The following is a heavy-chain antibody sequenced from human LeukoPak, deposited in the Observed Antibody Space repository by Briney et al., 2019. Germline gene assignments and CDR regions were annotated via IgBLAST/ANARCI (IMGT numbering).Heavy chain of an antibody. CDR2: IYYSGST. V-gene: IGHV4-39*01. D-gene: IGHD5-24*01. Sequence: SETLSLTCTVSGDSISSSTYYCGWVRQPPGTGLEWIGNIYYSGSTYYNPSLKSRVTISVGTSKNQFSLKLSSVTAADTAVYYCAKTYGYNPFDYWGQGTLVTVSS. CDR3: AKTYGYNPFDY. CDR1: GDSISSSTYY. J-gene: IGHJ4*02.